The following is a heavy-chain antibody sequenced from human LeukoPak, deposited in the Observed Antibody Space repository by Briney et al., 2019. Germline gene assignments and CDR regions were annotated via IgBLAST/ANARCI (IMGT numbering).Heavy chain of an antibody. CDR2: IYTSGST. CDR3: ARVFGGWYQDLQEGVVDY. V-gene: IGHV4-4*08. CDR1: GGSISSYY. D-gene: IGHD6-19*01. Sequence: SETLSLTCTVSGGSISSYYWSWIRQPPGKGLEWIGRIYTSGSTNYNPSLKSRVTISVDTSNNQFSLKVNSVTAADTAVYYCARVFGGWYQDLQEGVVDYWGQGTLVTVSS. J-gene: IGHJ4*02.